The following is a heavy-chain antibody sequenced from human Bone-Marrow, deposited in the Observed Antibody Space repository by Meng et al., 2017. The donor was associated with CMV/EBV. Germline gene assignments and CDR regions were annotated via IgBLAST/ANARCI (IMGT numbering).Heavy chain of an antibody. CDR1: GYTFTSYV. J-gene: IGHJ2*01. D-gene: IGHD1-26*01. Sequence: QVQRVQSGAEVKKPGASGKVSCKASGYTFTSYVISWVRQAPGQGLEWMGWISAYNGNTNYAQKLQGRVTMTTDTSTSTAYMELRSLRSDDTAVYYCARAGGWELLVGDWYFDLWGRGTLVTVSS. CDR3: ARAGGWELLVGDWYFDL. V-gene: IGHV1-18*01. CDR2: ISAYNGNT.